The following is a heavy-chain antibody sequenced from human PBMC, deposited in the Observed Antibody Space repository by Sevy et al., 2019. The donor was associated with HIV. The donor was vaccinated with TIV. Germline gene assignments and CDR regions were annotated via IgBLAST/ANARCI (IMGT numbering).Heavy chain of an antibody. J-gene: IGHJ3*02. V-gene: IGHV3-11*01. CDR3: ARRRIEITNGHDAFDI. CDR2: ISSSGSTI. D-gene: IGHD3-10*01. Sequence: GGSLRLSCAASGITFSDYYMSWIRQAPGKGLEWVSYISSSGSTIYYADSVKGRFTISGDNAKNSLYLQMNSLRAEDTAVYYCARRRIEITNGHDAFDIWGQGTMVTVSS. CDR1: GITFSDYY.